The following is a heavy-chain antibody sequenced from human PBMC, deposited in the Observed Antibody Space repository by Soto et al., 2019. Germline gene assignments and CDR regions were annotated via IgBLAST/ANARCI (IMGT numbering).Heavy chain of an antibody. D-gene: IGHD3-22*01. CDR1: GGSVSSGSYY. V-gene: IGHV4-61*01. J-gene: IGHJ4*02. CDR2: IYYSGST. CDR3: ARVGPRYYYDNNY. Sequence: SETLSLTCTVSGGSVSSGSYYWSWIRQPPGKGLEWIGYIYYSGSTNYNPSLKSRVTISVDTSKNQFSLKLSSVTAADTAVYYCARVGPRYYYDNNYWGQGTLVTVSS.